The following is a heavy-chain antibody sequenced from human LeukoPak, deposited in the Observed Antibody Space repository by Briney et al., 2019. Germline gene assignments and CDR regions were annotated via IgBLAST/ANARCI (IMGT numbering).Heavy chain of an antibody. V-gene: IGHV1-69*05. J-gene: IGHJ4*02. Sequence: SVKVSCKASGYTFTSYGISWVRQAPGQGLEWMGRIIPIFGTANYAQKFQGRVTITTDESTSTAYMELSSLRSEDTAVYYCAIIEGATGFDYWGQGTLVTVSS. CDR2: IIPIFGTA. CDR1: GYTFTSYG. D-gene: IGHD1-26*01. CDR3: AIIEGATGFDY.